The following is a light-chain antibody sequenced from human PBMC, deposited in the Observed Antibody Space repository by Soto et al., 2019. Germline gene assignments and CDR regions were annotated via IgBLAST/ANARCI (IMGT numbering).Light chain of an antibody. CDR2: DVS. CDR3: SSYTSSSPLVV. V-gene: IGLV2-14*01. Sequence: QSVLTQPASVSGSPGQSITISCTGTSSDVGGYNYVSWYQQHPGKAPKLMIYDVSNRPSGVSNRFSGSKSGNTASLTISGLQAGDEADYYCSSYTSSSPLVVFGGGTKVTVL. J-gene: IGLJ2*01. CDR1: SSDVGGYNY.